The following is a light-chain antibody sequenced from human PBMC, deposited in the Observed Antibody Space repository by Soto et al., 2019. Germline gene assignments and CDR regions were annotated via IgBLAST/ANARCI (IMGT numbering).Light chain of an antibody. CDR1: QSISSY. Sequence: DIQMTQSPSSLSASVGDRVTITCRASQSISSYLNWYQQKPGKAPKLLIYAASSFQSGVPSRFSGSGSGTDFTLTISSLQPEDFATYYCQQSDSTPFPLGPGTKVDIK. CDR2: AAS. CDR3: QQSDSTPFP. V-gene: IGKV1-39*01. J-gene: IGKJ3*01.